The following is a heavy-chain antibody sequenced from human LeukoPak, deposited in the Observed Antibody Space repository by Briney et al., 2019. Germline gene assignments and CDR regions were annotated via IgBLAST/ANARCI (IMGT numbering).Heavy chain of an antibody. J-gene: IGHJ4*02. V-gene: IGHV5-51*01. D-gene: IGHD3-22*01. Sequence: GESLKISCKGSGYSFTNHWIGCVRQMPGKGLEWMGIIYPGDSDARYSPSFQGQVTISADKSISTAYLQWSSLKASDTAMYYCATAYDSSGFFAYWGQGTLVTVSS. CDR1: GYSFTNHW. CDR3: ATAYDSSGFFAY. CDR2: IYPGDSDA.